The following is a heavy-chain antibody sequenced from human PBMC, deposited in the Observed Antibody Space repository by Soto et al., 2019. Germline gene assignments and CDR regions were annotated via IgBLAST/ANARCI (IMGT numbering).Heavy chain of an antibody. CDR1: GYSFTSYW. D-gene: IGHD3-10*01. Sequence: GESLKISCKGSGYSFTSYWIGWVRQMPGKGLEWMGIIYPGDSETRYSPSFQGQVTISADKSISTAYLQWSSLKASDTAMYYCARRDRHYGSGSYYGMDVWGQGTTVTVSS. V-gene: IGHV5-51*01. J-gene: IGHJ6*02. CDR2: IYPGDSET. CDR3: ARRDRHYGSGSYYGMDV.